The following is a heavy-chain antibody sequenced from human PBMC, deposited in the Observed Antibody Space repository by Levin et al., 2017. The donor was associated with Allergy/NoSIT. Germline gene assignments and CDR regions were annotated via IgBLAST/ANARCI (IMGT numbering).Heavy chain of an antibody. V-gene: IGHV4-59*01. CDR1: GGSIRSYY. J-gene: IGHJ6*02. D-gene: IGHD2-2*01. CDR3: ASARYCSSTSCYDWNYYYGMDV. CDR2: IYYSGST. Sequence: SQTLSLTCTVSGGSIRSYYWSWIRPPPGKGLEWIGYIYYSGSTNYNPSLKSRVTISVDTSKNQFSLKLSSVTAADTAVYYCASARYCSSTSCYDWNYYYGMDVWGQGTTVTVSS.